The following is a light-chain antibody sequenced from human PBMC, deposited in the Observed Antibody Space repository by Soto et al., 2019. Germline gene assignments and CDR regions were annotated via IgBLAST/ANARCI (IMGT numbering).Light chain of an antibody. V-gene: IGLV2-14*01. CDR3: SSYTISSTLVV. CDR1: SSDVGGYNY. Sequence: QSALTQPASVSGSPGQSITISCTGTSSDVGGYNYVSWYQQHPGKAPKLMIYDVSNRPSGVSNRFSGSKSCNTASLTISGLQAEDEADYYCSSYTISSTLVVFGGGTKLTVL. CDR2: DVS. J-gene: IGLJ2*01.